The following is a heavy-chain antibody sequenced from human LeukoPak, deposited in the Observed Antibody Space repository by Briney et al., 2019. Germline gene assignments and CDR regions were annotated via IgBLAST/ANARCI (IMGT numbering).Heavy chain of an antibody. CDR1: GYTFTGYY. V-gene: IGHV1-2*02. CDR2: INPNSGGT. J-gene: IGHJ4*02. CDR3: APGGAVADTKTCYYFDY. D-gene: IGHD6-19*01. Sequence: GASVKVSCKASGYTFTGYYMHWVRQAPGQGLEWMGWINPNSGGTNYAQKFQGRVTMTRDTSISTAYMELSWLRSDDTAMYYCAPGGAVADTKTCYYFDYWGQGTLVTVSS.